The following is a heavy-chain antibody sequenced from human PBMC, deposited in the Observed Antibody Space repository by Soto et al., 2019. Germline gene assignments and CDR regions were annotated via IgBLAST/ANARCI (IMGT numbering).Heavy chain of an antibody. Sequence: ASVKVSCKASGYTFTSYYMHWVRQAPGQGLEWMGRIIPILGIANYAQKFQGRVTITADKSTSTAYMELSSLRSEDTAVYYCARDQGTIFGVVLDYWGQGTLVTVSS. V-gene: IGHV1-69*04. CDR3: ARDQGTIFGVVLDY. D-gene: IGHD3-3*01. CDR2: IIPILGIA. J-gene: IGHJ4*02. CDR1: GYTFTSYY.